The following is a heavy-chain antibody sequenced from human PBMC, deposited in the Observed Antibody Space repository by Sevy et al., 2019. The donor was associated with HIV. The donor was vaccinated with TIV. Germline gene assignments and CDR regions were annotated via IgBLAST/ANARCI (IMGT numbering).Heavy chain of an antibody. D-gene: IGHD1-1*01. Sequence: KRGGSLRLSCVASGFTFRSFSMHWVRQAPGKGLEWVAAIWYDGRTERYADSVQGRFTISRDNSKKTLYLQMNSLRDEDTAIYYCARDAARVIVPTAGFDSWGQGTLVTVSS. J-gene: IGHJ5*01. CDR2: IWYDGRTE. CDR3: ARDAARVIVPTAGFDS. V-gene: IGHV3-33*01. CDR1: GFTFRSFS.